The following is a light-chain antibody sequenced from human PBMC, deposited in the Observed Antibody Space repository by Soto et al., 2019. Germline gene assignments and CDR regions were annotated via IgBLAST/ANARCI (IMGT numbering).Light chain of an antibody. CDR3: QQRSTWPVT. J-gene: IGKJ1*01. CDR2: DTS. CDR1: QSVSSY. V-gene: IGKV3-11*01. Sequence: EIVLTQSPATLSLSPGEGATLSCRASQSVSSYLAWYQQKPGQAPRLLIYDTSNRATGIPARFSGSGSGTDFTLIISSLVPEDSAVYYCQQRSTWPVTFGLGTMVEV.